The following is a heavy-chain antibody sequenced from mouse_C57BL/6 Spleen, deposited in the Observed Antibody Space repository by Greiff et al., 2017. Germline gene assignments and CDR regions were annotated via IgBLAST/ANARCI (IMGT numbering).Heavy chain of an antibody. J-gene: IGHJ4*01. CDR2: INPNNGGT. CDR1: GYTFTDYY. Sequence: VQLQQSGPELVKPGASVKISCKASGYTFTDYYMNWVKQSHGKSLEWIGDINPNNGGTSYNQKFKGKATLTVDKSSSTAYMELRSLTSEDSAVYYCARLRPLCYAMDYWGQRPSVTVSS. D-gene: IGHD2-12*01. V-gene: IGHV1-26*01. CDR3: ARLRPLCYAMDY.